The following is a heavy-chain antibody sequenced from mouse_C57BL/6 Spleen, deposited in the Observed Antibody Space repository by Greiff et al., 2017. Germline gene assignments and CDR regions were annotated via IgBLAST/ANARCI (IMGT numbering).Heavy chain of an antibody. V-gene: IGHV5-12*01. Sequence: EVMLVESGGGLVQPGGSLKLSCAASGFTFSDYYMYWVRQTPEKRLEWVAYISNGGGSTYYPDTVKGRFTISRDNAKNTLYLQMSRLKSEDTAMYYCARGGIYYGNLYYAMDYWGQGTSVTVSS. CDR3: ARGGIYYGNLYYAMDY. CDR1: GFTFSDYY. J-gene: IGHJ4*01. D-gene: IGHD2-1*01. CDR2: ISNGGGST.